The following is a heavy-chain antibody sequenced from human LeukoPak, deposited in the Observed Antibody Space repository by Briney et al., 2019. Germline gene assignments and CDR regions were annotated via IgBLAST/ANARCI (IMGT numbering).Heavy chain of an antibody. V-gene: IGHV3-74*01. CDR3: ARGGYYGSGRYYFDS. J-gene: IGHJ4*02. D-gene: IGHD3-3*01. CDR2: IKSDGSNT. CDR1: GFTFSSYG. Sequence: GESLRLSCTASGFTFSSYGMHWVRQAPGKGLVWVSRIKSDGSNTNYADSVKGRFTISRDNAKNTLHLQMNSLRAEDTAVYYCARGGYYGSGRYYFDSWGQGTLVTVSS.